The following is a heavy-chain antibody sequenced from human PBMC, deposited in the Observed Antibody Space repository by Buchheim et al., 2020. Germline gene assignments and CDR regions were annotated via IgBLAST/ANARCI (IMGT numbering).Heavy chain of an antibody. V-gene: IGHV3-23*01. D-gene: IGHD1-14*01. CDR3: ARNRANTGSIFDF. CDR2: ISNSGHVT. J-gene: IGHJ4*02. CDR1: GFTFDYYA. Sequence: QLLESGGGLVQPGGSLRLSCAASGFTFDYYAMVWVRQPPGKGLEWISTISNSGHVTYYTDSVKGRFTISRDNSKNTVFLQLNTLRDEDAAIYYCARNRANTGSIFDFWGQGTL.